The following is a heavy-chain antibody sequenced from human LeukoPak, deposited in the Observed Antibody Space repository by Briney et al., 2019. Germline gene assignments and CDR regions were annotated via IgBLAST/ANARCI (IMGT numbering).Heavy chain of an antibody. J-gene: IGHJ4*02. CDR3: ARHAGNHYGDFFDY. V-gene: IGHV4-59*08. Sequence: SETLSLTCTVSDGSITNYYWSWIRQPPREGLEWIAYSHYSKTTTYHPSIRSRATVSVDASKNQFSLKLSSVTAADTAVYYCARHAGNHYGDFFDYWGQGTLVTVSS. CDR2: SHYSKTT. D-gene: IGHD4-17*01. CDR1: DGSITNYY.